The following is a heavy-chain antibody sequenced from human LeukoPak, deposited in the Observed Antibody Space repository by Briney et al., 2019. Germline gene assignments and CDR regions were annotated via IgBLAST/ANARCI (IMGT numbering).Heavy chain of an antibody. CDR3: ASPASGSGSSRLDY. Sequence: SETLSLTCTGSGGSISSYYWSWIRQPPGKGLEWIGYVYYSGSTNYNPSLKSRVTISVDTSKNQFSLKLSSVTAADTAVYYCASPASGSGSSRLDYWGQGTLVTVSS. V-gene: IGHV4-59*01. J-gene: IGHJ4*02. CDR1: GGSISSYY. D-gene: IGHD3-10*01. CDR2: VYYSGST.